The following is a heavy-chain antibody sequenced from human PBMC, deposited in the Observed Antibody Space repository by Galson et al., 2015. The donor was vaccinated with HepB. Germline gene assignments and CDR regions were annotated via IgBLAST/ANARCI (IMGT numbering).Heavy chain of an antibody. CDR2: TNTNTGNP. V-gene: IGHV7-4-1*02. Sequence: SVKVSCKASGYIFTNYAMNWVRQAPGQGLEWMGWTNTNTGNPTSAQGFTGRFVFSLDTSVSTAYLQISSLKTEDTAVYYCARDTGSSSYGFDIWGQGTMVTVSS. CDR3: ARDTGSSSYGFDI. CDR1: GYIFTNYA. D-gene: IGHD6-6*01. J-gene: IGHJ3*02.